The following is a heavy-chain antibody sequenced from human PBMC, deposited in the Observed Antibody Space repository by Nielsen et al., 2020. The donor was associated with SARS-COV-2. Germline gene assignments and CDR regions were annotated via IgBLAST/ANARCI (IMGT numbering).Heavy chain of an antibody. V-gene: IGHV3-7*01. J-gene: IGHJ4*02. Sequence: GGSLRLSCVVSGFNFRGYWMTWVRQAPGKGLEWVGNIKLEGSEKYYVDSVKGRFTICRDNARNTLYLQMNSLRVEDTAVYYCARVGSYGDPEYLDYWGQGALVTVSS. CDR2: IKLEGSEK. CDR3: ARVGSYGDPEYLDY. CDR1: GFNFRGYW. D-gene: IGHD4/OR15-4a*01.